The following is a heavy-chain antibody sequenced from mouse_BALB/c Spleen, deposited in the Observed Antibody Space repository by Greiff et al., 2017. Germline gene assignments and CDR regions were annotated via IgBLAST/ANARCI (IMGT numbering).Heavy chain of an antibody. CDR1: GYAFSSSW. CDR3: ARGRYDGGYAMDY. CDR2: IYPGDGDT. D-gene: IGHD2-14*01. J-gene: IGHJ4*01. Sequence: VKLMESGPELVKPGASVKISCKASGYAFSSSWMNWVKQRPGQGLEWIGRIYPGDGDTNYNGKFKGKATLTADKSSSTAYMQLSSLTSVDSAVYFCARGRYDGGYAMDYWGQGTSVTVSS. V-gene: IGHV1-82*01.